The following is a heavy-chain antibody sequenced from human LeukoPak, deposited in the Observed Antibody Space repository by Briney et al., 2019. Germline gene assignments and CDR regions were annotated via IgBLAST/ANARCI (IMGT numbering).Heavy chain of an antibody. D-gene: IGHD6-13*01. Sequence: GASVKVSCKASGYTFTSYAMHWVRQAPGQRLEWMGWISAGNSETKYLQKFQGRVTITRDTSASTAYMELSSLRSEDTAMYYCARGSLSSRDFDYWGQGTLVTVSS. CDR1: GYTFTSYA. V-gene: IGHV1-3*01. CDR3: ARGSLSSRDFDY. CDR2: ISAGNSET. J-gene: IGHJ4*02.